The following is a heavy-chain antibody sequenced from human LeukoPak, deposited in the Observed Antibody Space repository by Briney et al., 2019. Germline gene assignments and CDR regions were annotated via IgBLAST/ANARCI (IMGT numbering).Heavy chain of an antibody. CDR1: GYTFTGYY. D-gene: IGHD2-2*01. CDR3: ARGIVVVPAAMRWWFDP. J-gene: IGHJ5*02. V-gene: IGHV1-2*06. CDR2: INPNSGGT. Sequence: GASVKVSFKASGYTFTGYYMHWVRQVPGQGLEWMGRINPNSGGTNYAQKFQGRVTMTRDTSISTAYMELSRLRSDDTAVYYCARGIVVVPAAMRWWFDPWGQGTLVTVSS.